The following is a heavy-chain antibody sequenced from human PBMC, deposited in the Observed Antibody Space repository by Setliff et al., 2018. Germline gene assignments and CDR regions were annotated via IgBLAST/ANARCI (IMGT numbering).Heavy chain of an antibody. D-gene: IGHD5-18*01. Sequence: ASVKVSCKASGYTFRNYAFAWVRQAPGQGLEWVGWISVYNGDTDYAQKFQGRVTLTTDTSTSTAYMELRSLTSDDSAFYYCARAPSVELVTIRTNSWFTYWGHGTLVTVSS. CDR2: ISVYNGDT. CDR1: GYTFRNYA. CDR3: ARAPSVELVTIRTNSWFTY. J-gene: IGHJ4*01. V-gene: IGHV1-18*01.